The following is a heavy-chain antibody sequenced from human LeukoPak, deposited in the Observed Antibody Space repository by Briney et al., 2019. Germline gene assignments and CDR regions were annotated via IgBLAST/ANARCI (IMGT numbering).Heavy chain of an antibody. J-gene: IGHJ4*02. Sequence: KPSETLSLTCTVSGGSISSGTYYWGWIRQPPGKGLEWIGSMSYSGSTYYNPSLKSRVTISVDKSKNQFSLKLSSVTAADTAVYYCARSGFKSGYYFDYWGQGTLVTVSS. CDR3: ARSGFKSGYYFDY. V-gene: IGHV4-39*07. D-gene: IGHD3-3*01. CDR1: GGSISSGTYY. CDR2: MSYSGST.